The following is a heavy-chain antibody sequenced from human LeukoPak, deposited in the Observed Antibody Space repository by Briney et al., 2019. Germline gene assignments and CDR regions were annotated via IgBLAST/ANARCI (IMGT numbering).Heavy chain of an antibody. Sequence: GGSLRLSCAASGFTFSSHAMSWVRQAPGKGLEWVSAISGSGGSTYYADSVKGRFTISRDNSKNTLYLQMNSLRAEDTAVYYCAKVNGVSVAGYFDYWGQGTLVTVSS. CDR2: ISGSGGST. CDR1: GFTFSSHA. J-gene: IGHJ4*02. D-gene: IGHD6-19*01. CDR3: AKVNGVSVAGYFDY. V-gene: IGHV3-23*01.